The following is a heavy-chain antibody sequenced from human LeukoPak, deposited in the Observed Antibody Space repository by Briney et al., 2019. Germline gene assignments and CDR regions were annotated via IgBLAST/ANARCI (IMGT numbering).Heavy chain of an antibody. CDR2: INPKSGGT. D-gene: IGHD3-10*01. J-gene: IGHJ5*02. Sequence: ASVKVSCKASGYTFTGYYMHWVRQAPGQGLEWMGWINPKSGGTNYAQKFQGRVTMTRDTSISTAYMELSRLRSDDTAVYYCATDPRWSYNWFDPWGQGTLVTVSS. V-gene: IGHV1-2*02. CDR1: GYTFTGYY. CDR3: ATDPRWSYNWFDP.